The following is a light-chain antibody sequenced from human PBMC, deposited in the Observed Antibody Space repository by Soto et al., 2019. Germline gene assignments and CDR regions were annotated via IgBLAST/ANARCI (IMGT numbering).Light chain of an antibody. J-gene: IGKJ1*01. CDR1: QSVNSN. V-gene: IGKV3-15*01. Sequence: EVVMTQSPATLSVSPGGRASLSCRASQSVNSNLAWYQQKPGQAPRLLIYGASTRATGIPARFSGSVSGTEFTLTISSLESEDFAVYFCQQYGDRPRTFGQGTKVDIK. CDR3: QQYGDRPRT. CDR2: GAS.